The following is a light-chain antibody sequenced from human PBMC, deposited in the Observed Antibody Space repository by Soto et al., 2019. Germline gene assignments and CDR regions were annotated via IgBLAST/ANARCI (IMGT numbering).Light chain of an antibody. CDR1: QRVTTY. Sequence: IQMTQSPSSLSASVGDRVTITCRASQRVTTYLNWYQQKPGKAARLLISTASTLQRGVPSRFSGSGSGTDSTLTITTLQPGDFATYFCQQSYSTPYTFGQVTKVQIK. J-gene: IGKJ2*01. V-gene: IGKV1-39*01. CDR3: QQSYSTPYT. CDR2: TAS.